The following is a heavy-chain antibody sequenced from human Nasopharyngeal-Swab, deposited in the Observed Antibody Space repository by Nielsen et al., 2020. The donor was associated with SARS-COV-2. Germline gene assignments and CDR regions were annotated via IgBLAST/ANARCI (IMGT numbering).Heavy chain of an antibody. CDR2: ITYNGNT. V-gene: IGHV4-31*02. Sequence: RQDPGKGLEWVAFITYNGNTYYDPSLKSRVSLSLDTSGNQISLNVTAVTAADTAVYYCASGHTNGYPYHSYYYMDVWGKGTTVTVSS. CDR3: ASGHTNGYPYHSYYYMDV. D-gene: IGHD2-8*01. J-gene: IGHJ6*03.